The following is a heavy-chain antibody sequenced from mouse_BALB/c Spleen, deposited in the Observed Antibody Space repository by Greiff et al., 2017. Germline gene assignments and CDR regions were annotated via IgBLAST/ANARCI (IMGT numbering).Heavy chain of an antibody. D-gene: IGHD2-1*01. Sequence: EVKLMESGGGLVKPGGSLKLSCAASGFTFSSYAMSWVRQSPEKRLEWVAEISSGGSYTYYPDTVTGRFTISRDNAKNTLYLEMSSLRSEDTAMYYCARNGNYRYFDVWGAGTTVTVSS. V-gene: IGHV5-9-4*01. CDR1: GFTFSSYA. CDR3: ARNGNYRYFDV. J-gene: IGHJ1*01. CDR2: ISSGGSYT.